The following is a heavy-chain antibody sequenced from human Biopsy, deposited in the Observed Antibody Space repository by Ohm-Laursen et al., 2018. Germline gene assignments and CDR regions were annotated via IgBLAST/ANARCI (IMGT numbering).Heavy chain of an antibody. CDR3: ARHSFGSGRDF. V-gene: IGHV4-39*01. Sequence: SQTLSLTCTVTDGSISNIINYWGWIRQPLGKGLEWLGSIYHTGVTDYNPALKSRVTLSVDTSNTHFSLKLSSLTAADTAVYYCARHSFGSGRDFWGQGTLVTVSS. D-gene: IGHD3-10*01. CDR2: IYHTGVT. J-gene: IGHJ4*02. CDR1: DGSISNIINY.